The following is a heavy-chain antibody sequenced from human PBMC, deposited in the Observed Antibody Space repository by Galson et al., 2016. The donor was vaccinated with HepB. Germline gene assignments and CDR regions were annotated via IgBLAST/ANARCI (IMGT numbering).Heavy chain of an antibody. CDR2: ISDGGGGT. D-gene: IGHD5-24*01. J-gene: IGHJ4*02. Sequence: SLRLSCAASGFTFSNYGMTWVRQAPGKGLEWVSSISDGGGGTYYADSVKGRFTISRDNPKNPLYLQMNSLRAEDTAVYSCAKVRPPHFRTPQENWGQGTLVTVSS. CDR1: GFTFSNYG. CDR3: AKVRPPHFRTPQEN. V-gene: IGHV3-23*01.